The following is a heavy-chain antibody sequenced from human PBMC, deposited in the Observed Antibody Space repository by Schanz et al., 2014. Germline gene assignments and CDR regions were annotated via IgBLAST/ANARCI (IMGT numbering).Heavy chain of an antibody. CDR1: GFTFSSYG. CDR2: TRNKVHSYTT. D-gene: IGHD2-15*01. Sequence: EVQLVESGGGLVKPGDSLRLSCAASGFTFSSYGMHWVRQAPGKGLEWVGRTRNKVHSYTTEYAASVKGRFTISRDDSKNSLYLQMNSLNTEDTAVYYCARVLYSTGGPDDAFDIWGQGTMVTVSS. V-gene: IGHV3-72*01. J-gene: IGHJ3*02. CDR3: ARVLYSTGGPDDAFDI.